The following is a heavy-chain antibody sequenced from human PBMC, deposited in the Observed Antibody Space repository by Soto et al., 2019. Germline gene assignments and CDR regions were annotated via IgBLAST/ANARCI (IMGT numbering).Heavy chain of an antibody. V-gene: IGHV1-3*01. CDR1: GYTFTSYA. CDR2: INAGNGNT. D-gene: IGHD3-22*01. CDR3: ASSRITMIVVDFDY. J-gene: IGHJ4*02. Sequence: QVQLVQSGAEVKKPGASVKVSCKASGYTFTSYAMHWVRQAPGQRLEWMGWINAGNGNTKYSQKFQGRVTITRDTXASTAYMELSSLRSEDTAVYYCASSRITMIVVDFDYWGQGTLVTVSS.